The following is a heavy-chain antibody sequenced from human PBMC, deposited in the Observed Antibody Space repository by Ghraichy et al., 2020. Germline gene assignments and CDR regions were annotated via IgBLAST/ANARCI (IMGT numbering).Heavy chain of an antibody. CDR2: IYYSGTT. V-gene: IGHV4-39*01. CDR3: SRRHYQLPYYYFYNGFDV. CDR1: GGSINSSNFY. Sequence: SETLSLTCTVSGGSINSSNFYWGWIRQPPGKGLEWIGSIYYSGTTYYNPSLKSRVTISVDTSKNQFSLTLSSVTAADTAVYYCSRRHYQLPYYYFYNGFDVWGQGTTVTVSS. J-gene: IGHJ6*02. D-gene: IGHD2-2*01.